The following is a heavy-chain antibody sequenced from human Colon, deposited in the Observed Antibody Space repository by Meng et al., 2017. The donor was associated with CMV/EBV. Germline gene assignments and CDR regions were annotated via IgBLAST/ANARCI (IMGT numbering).Heavy chain of an antibody. CDR1: GGSISSYY. J-gene: IGHJ6*02. Sequence: SETLSLTCTVSGGSISSYYWSWNRQPPGKGLEWIGYIYYSGSTNYNPSLKSRVTISVDTSKNQFSLKLSSVTAADTAVYYCARDRSGSYYRHYYYYGMDVWGQGTTVTVSS. CDR3: ARDRSGSYYRHYYYYGMDV. V-gene: IGHV4-59*01. D-gene: IGHD1-26*01. CDR2: IYYSGST.